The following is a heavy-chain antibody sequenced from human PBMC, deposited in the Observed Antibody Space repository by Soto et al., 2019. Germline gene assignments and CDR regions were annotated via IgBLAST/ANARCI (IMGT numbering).Heavy chain of an antibody. V-gene: IGHV4-4*02. CDR2: ISHIGSV. Sequence: QVLLQESGPGLVQPSGTLSLSCAVSGVSFSSNYYWGWVRQSPGKGLEWLGDISHIGSVNYRPSLMSRVTISMDRSENQFSLKLNSVTAADTAVYYCVRSFGWYAIDYWGQGTLVIVSS. CDR3: VRSFGWYAIDY. CDR1: GVSFSSNYY. D-gene: IGHD6-19*01. J-gene: IGHJ4*02.